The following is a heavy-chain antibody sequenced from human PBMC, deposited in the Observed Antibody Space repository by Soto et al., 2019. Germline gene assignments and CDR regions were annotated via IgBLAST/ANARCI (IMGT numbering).Heavy chain of an antibody. CDR2: ISYDGSNK. CDR1: GFTFSSYG. V-gene: IGHV3-30*18. CDR3: AKDYDFWSGYWTTFDY. J-gene: IGHJ4*02. Sequence: QVQLVESGGGVVQPGRSLRLSCAASGFTFSSYGMHWVRQAPGKGLEWVAVISYDGSNKYYADSVKGRFTSSRDNSKNTLYLQMNSLRAEDTAVYYCAKDYDFWSGYWTTFDYWGQGTLVTVSS. D-gene: IGHD3-3*01.